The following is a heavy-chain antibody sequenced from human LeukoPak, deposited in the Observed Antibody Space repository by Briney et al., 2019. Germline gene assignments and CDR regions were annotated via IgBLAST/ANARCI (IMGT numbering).Heavy chain of an antibody. CDR2: INPNSGGT. Sequence: GASVKVSCKASGYTLTGYYMHWVRQAPGQGLEWMGWINPNSGGTNYAQKFQGRVTMTRDTSISTAYMELSRLRSDDTAVYYCARANTAMDPIQPGLDYWGQGTLVTVSS. J-gene: IGHJ4*02. D-gene: IGHD5-18*01. CDR3: ARANTAMDPIQPGLDY. V-gene: IGHV1-2*02. CDR1: GYTLTGYY.